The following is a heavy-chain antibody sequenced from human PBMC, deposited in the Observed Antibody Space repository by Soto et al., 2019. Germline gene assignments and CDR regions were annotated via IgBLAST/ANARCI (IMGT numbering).Heavy chain of an antibody. V-gene: IGHV3-33*01. J-gene: IGHJ6*02. CDR1: GFTFSSYG. CDR2: IWYDGSNK. Sequence: GGSLRLSCAASGFTFSSYGMHWVRQAPGKGLEWVAVIWYDGSNKYYADSVKGRFTISRDNSKNTLYLQMNSLRAEDTAVYYCARDTGDIVVVPAYYYYGMDVWGQGTTVTVSS. CDR3: ARDTGDIVVVPAYYYYGMDV. D-gene: IGHD2-2*01.